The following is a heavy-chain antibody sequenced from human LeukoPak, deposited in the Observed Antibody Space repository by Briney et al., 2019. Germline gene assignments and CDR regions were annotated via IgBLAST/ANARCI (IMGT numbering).Heavy chain of an antibody. V-gene: IGHV3-21*01. J-gene: IGHJ4*02. CDR3: ARGYSSGWYYFDY. D-gene: IGHD6-19*01. CDR2: ISRSSNYI. Sequence: GGSLRLSCAASGFTFSSYSMNWVRQAPGKGLEWVSSISRSSNYIYYADSVKGRFTISRDNAKNSLYLQMNSLRAEDTAVYYCARGYSSGWYYFDYWGQGTLATVSS. CDR1: GFTFSSYS.